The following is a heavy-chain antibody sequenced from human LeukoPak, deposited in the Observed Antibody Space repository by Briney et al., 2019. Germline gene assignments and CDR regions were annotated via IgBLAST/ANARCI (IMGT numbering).Heavy chain of an antibody. CDR1: GGSISSGGYY. CDR3: ARAHLGWFDP. Sequence: SETLSLTCTVSGGSISSGGYYWSWIRQHPGKGLEWIGYIYYSGSTYYNPSLKSRVTISVDTSKNQFSLKLSSVTAADTAVYYCARAHLGWFDPWGQGTLVTVSS. CDR2: IYYSGST. J-gene: IGHJ5*02. D-gene: IGHD7-27*01. V-gene: IGHV4-31*03.